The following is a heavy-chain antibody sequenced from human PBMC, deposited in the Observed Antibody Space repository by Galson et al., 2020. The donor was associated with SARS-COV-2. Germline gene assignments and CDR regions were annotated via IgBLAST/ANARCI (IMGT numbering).Heavy chain of an antibody. Sequence: LETLSLTCTVSGGSISSYYWSWIRQPPGKGLEWIGYIYYSGSTNYNPSLKSRVTISVDTSKNQFSLKLSSVTAADTAVYYCARVPPGLVPYYFDYWGQGTLVTVSS. CDR1: GGSISSYY. J-gene: IGHJ4*02. D-gene: IGHD6-19*01. CDR2: IYYSGST. CDR3: ARVPPGLVPYYFDY. V-gene: IGHV4-59*08.